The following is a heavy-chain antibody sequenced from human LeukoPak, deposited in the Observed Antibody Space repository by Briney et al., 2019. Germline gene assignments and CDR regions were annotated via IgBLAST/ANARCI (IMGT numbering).Heavy chain of an antibody. CDR1: GFPLYDFS. V-gene: IGHV3-9*01. Sequence: FLRLFRSSPGFPLYDFSQDRVPQAPGKGPELVPGISWNSGSIGYADSVKGRFTISRDNAKNSLYLQMNSLRAEDTALYYCAKDIEGDGYAFDYWGQGTLVTVSS. CDR2: ISWNSGSI. J-gene: IGHJ4*02. CDR3: AKDIEGDGYAFDY. D-gene: IGHD5-24*01.